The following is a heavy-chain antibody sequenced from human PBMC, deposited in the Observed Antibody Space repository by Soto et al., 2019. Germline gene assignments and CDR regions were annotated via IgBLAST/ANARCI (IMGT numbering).Heavy chain of an antibody. J-gene: IGHJ6*02. D-gene: IGHD2-2*02. CDR1: GGSFSGYY. V-gene: IGHV4-34*01. Sequence: NPSETLSLTCAVYGGSFSGYYWSWIRQPPGKGLEWIGEINHSGSTNYNPSLKSRVTISVDTSKNQFSLKLSSVTAADTAVYYCARVSIPAAIQDYYYGMDVWGQGTTVTVSS. CDR3: ARVSIPAAIQDYYYGMDV. CDR2: INHSGST.